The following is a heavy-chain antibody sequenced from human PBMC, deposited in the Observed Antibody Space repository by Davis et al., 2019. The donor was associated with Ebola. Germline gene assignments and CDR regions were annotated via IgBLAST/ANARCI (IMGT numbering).Heavy chain of an antibody. D-gene: IGHD3-10*01. CDR2: IYSGGST. CDR1: GFTFSNYD. J-gene: IGHJ6*03. V-gene: IGHV3-53*01. Sequence: GESLKISCATSGFTFSNYDMSWVRQAPGKGLEWVSVIYSGGSTYYADSVKGRFTISRNNSKNTLSLQMNSLRAEDTAVYYCARAKRGSGSYLDYYYYMDVWGKGTTVTVSS. CDR3: ARAKRGSGSYLDYYYYMDV.